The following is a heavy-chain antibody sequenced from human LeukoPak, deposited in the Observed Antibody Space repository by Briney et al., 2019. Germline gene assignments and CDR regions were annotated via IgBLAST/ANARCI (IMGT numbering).Heavy chain of an antibody. CDR2: INPDSGFT. CDR3: APTAEAYISWWKV. CDR1: GYKFTDDY. D-gene: IGHD3-16*01. V-gene: IGHV1-2*03. Sequence: LEASVKVSCKASGYKFTDDYMHWVRQAPGQGLEFMGWINPDSGFTNYAQKFKGRVTMTRDTSISTAYLEVRSLTSDDTAVYYCAPTAEAYISWWKVWGQGTLVTVSS. J-gene: IGHJ4*02.